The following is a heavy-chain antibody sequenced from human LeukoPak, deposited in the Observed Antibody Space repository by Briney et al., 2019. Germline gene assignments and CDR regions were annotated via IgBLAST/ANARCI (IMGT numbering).Heavy chain of an antibody. CDR3: ARDKGYYYDSSGYYYDF. V-gene: IGHV3-11*01. Sequence: GGSLRLSCAASGFGFSDYYMSWIRQAPGKGLEWVSHISRSGGTIYYADSVKGRFTISRDNAKNSLYLQTNSLRAEDTAVYYCARDKGYYYDSSGYYYDFWGQGTLVTVSS. CDR1: GFGFSDYY. J-gene: IGHJ4*02. CDR2: ISRSGGTI. D-gene: IGHD3-22*01.